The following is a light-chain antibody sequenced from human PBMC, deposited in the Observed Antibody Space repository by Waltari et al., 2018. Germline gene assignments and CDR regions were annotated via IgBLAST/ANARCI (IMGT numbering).Light chain of an antibody. J-gene: IGKJ4*01. Sequence: DIQMTQSPSSLSASVGDRVTITCRAGQGISDYLAWFQQKPGEAPKSLIYATSHLQRGVPSRFSGSGAGTHFTLTISGLQPEDCATYYCQHYSSYPLTFGGGTRLEIK. V-gene: IGKV1-16*01. CDR3: QHYSSYPLT. CDR2: ATS. CDR1: QGISDY.